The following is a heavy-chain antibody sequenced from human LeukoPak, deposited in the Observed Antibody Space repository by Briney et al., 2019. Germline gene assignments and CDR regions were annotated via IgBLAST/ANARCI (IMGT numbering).Heavy chain of an antibody. CDR2: IRYSGST. D-gene: IGHD6-13*01. Sequence: PSGTLSLTRAVARASFSRHHGKLIRQPAGKEMEWIGYIRYSGSTSYNPSLKSRVTISIDTSKNQLSLTLNSVTSADTAVYYCARAGGIPTLALDLDYWGQGTLVTVSS. CDR1: RASFSRHH. CDR3: ARAGGIPTLALDLDY. J-gene: IGHJ4*02. V-gene: IGHV4-59*11.